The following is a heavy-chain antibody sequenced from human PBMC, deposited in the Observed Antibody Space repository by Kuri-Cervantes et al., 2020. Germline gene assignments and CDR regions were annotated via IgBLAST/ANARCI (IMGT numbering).Heavy chain of an antibody. J-gene: IGHJ4*02. CDR2: IKHDGSEK. D-gene: IGHD5-12*01. V-gene: IGHV3-7*01. CDR1: GGSISSSNW. Sequence: GGSLRLSCAVSGGSISSSNWWSWVRQPPGKGLEWVANIKHDGSEKYYVDSVKGRFTISRDNAKNSLYLQMNSLRVEDTAVYYCARSGSGGYSGYGRVAPRYYFHYWGQGTLVTVSS. CDR3: ARSGSGGYSGYGRVAPRYYFHY.